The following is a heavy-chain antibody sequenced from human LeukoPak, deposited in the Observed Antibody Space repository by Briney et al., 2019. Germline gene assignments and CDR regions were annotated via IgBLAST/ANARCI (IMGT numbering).Heavy chain of an antibody. J-gene: IGHJ5*02. V-gene: IGHV4-61*02. D-gene: IGHD3-3*01. CDR1: GGSISSGSYY. CDR2: IYTSGST. CDR3: ARRSVLRFLEWLPWFDP. Sequence: SETLSLTCTVSGGSISSGSYYWSWIRQPAGKGLEWIGRIYTSGSTNHNPSLKSRVTISVDTSKNQFSLKLSSVTAADTAVYYCARRSVLRFLEWLPWFDPWGQGTLVTVSS.